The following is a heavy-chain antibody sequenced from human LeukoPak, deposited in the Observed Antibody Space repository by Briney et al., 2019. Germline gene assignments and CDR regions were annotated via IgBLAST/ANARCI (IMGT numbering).Heavy chain of an antibody. J-gene: IGHJ5*02. CDR1: GGSTSSYY. D-gene: IGHD3-10*01. Sequence: SETLSLTCSVSGGSTSSYYWSWIRQPPGKQLEWIGYIYYSGSTNYNPSLTSRVTISIDTSKNQFSLNLTSVAAAATAVYYCGGGGDYYGSGNGWFDPWGQGTLVTVSS. CDR2: IYYSGST. V-gene: IGHV4-59*08. CDR3: GGGGDYYGSGNGWFDP.